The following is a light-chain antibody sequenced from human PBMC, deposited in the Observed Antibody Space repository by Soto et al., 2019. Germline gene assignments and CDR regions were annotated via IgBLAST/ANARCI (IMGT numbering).Light chain of an antibody. J-gene: IGKJ1*01. CDR1: QSISSF. V-gene: IGKV1-39*01. CDR2: AAS. CDR3: QQYYSYPWT. Sequence: DIQMTQSPSSLSASVGDRVTITCRASQSISSFLNWYQQKPGKAPKVLIYAASRLESGVPSRFSGSGSGTDFTLTISCLQSEDFATYYCQQYYSYPWTFGQGTKVDIK.